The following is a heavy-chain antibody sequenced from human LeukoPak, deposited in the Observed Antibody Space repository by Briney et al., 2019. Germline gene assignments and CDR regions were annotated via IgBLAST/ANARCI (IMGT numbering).Heavy chain of an antibody. J-gene: IGHJ4*02. CDR2: ITGSGSST. D-gene: IGHD3-10*01. Sequence: GGSLRLSCAASRFTFSSYAMNWVRQAPGEGLEWVSGITGSGSSTYYADSVKGRFTISRDDSKNTAYLQMNSLKTEDTAVYYCTRLAYGSGSYYYDYWGQGTLVTVSS. CDR1: RFTFSSYA. V-gene: IGHV3-23*01. CDR3: TRLAYGSGSYYYDY.